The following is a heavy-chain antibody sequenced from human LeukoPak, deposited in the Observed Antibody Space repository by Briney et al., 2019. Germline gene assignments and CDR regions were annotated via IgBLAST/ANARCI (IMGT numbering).Heavy chain of an antibody. Sequence: GGSLRLSCAASGFAFSSYSMSWVRQAPGKGLEWVSYISSSGSTIYYADSVKGRFTISRDNAKNSLYLQMNSLRAEVTALYYCAREGWKYQLLWGQGTLVTVSS. CDR1: GFAFSSYS. V-gene: IGHV3-48*04. D-gene: IGHD2-2*01. J-gene: IGHJ4*02. CDR2: ISSSGSTI. CDR3: AREGWKYQLL.